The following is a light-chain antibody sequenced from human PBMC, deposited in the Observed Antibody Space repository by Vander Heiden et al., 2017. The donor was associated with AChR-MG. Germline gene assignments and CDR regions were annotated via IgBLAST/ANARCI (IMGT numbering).Light chain of an antibody. V-gene: IGLV3-1*01. CDR1: KLGDKY. CDR3: QAWDSSTGV. CDR2: QDS. J-gene: IGLJ1*01. Sequence: SYDPPQHPPLSLSPGQTASITSSGDKLGDKYACWYQQKPGQSPVLVIYQDSKRPSGIPERFSGSNSGNTATLTISGTQAMDEADYYCQAWDSSTGVFGTGTKVTVL.